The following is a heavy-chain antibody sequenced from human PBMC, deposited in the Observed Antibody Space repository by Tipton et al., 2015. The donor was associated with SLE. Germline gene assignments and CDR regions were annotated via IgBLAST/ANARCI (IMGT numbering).Heavy chain of an antibody. CDR3: ARLWDSSGYSLFNAFDI. Sequence: TLSLTCTVSGGSISSYYWSWIRQPAGKGLEWIGRIYTSGSTNYNPSLKSRVTISIDTSKNQFSLKLSSVTAADTAVYYCARLWDSSGYSLFNAFDIWGQGTVVTVSS. J-gene: IGHJ3*02. CDR1: GGSISSYY. V-gene: IGHV4-4*07. CDR2: IYTSGST. D-gene: IGHD3-22*01.